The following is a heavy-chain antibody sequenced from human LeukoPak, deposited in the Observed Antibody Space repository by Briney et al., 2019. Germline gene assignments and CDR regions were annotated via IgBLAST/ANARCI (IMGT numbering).Heavy chain of an antibody. CDR2: ISGSGGST. V-gene: IGHV3-23*01. D-gene: IGHD5-18*01. CDR3: ARAGYSMDTEYFQH. CDR1: GFTFSSYA. Sequence: GGSLRLSCAASGFTFSSYAMSWVRQAPGKGLEWVSAISGSGGSTYYADSVKGRFTISRDNSKNTLYLQMNSLRAEDTAVYYCARAGYSMDTEYFQHWGQGTLVTVSS. J-gene: IGHJ1*01.